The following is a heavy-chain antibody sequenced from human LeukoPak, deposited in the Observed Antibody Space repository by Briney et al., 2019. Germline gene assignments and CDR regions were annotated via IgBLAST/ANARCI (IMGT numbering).Heavy chain of an antibody. Sequence: PSETLSLTCAVYGGSFSGYYWSWIRQPPGKGLEWFGEINHSGSTNYNPSLKSRVTISVDTSKNQFSLKLSSVTAADTAVYYCARGYRTGYSSGWYGYWGQGTLVTVSS. V-gene: IGHV4-34*01. CDR2: INHSGST. D-gene: IGHD6-19*01. J-gene: IGHJ4*02. CDR1: GGSFSGYY. CDR3: ARGYRTGYSSGWYGY.